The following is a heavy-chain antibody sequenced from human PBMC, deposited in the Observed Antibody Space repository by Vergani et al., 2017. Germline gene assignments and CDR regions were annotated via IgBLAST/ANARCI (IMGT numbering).Heavy chain of an antibody. J-gene: IGHJ4*02. V-gene: IGHV3-33*01. CDR1: GFTFSSYG. Sequence: QVQLVESGGGVVQPGRSLRLSCAASGFTFSSYGMHWVRQARGKGLEWVAVIWYDGSNKYYADSVKGRFTISRDNSKNTLYLQINSLRAEDTAVYYCARDRNVGSSTSSDYWGQGTLVTVPS. CDR3: ARDRNVGSSTSSDY. CDR2: IWYDGSNK. D-gene: IGHD2-2*01.